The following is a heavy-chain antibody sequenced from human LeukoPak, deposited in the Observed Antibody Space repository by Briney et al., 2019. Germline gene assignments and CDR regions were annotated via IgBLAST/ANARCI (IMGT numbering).Heavy chain of an antibody. Sequence: ASVKVSCKASGYTFTSYGINWVRQATGQGLEWMGWMNPNSGNTGYAQKFQGRVTMTRNTSISTAYMELSSLRSEDTAVYYCARGAFYSSSWYAFYYYYGMDVWGQGTTVTVSS. CDR3: ARGAFYSSSWYAFYYYYGMDV. D-gene: IGHD6-13*01. J-gene: IGHJ6*02. CDR1: GYTFTSYG. CDR2: MNPNSGNT. V-gene: IGHV1-8*02.